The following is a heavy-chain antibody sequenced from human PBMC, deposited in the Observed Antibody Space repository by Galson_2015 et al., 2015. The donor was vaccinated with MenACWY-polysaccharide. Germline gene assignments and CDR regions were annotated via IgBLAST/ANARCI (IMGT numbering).Heavy chain of an antibody. J-gene: IGHJ5*02. CDR3: AGIPATETSFGWFDP. CDR1: GVSISSGSHH. CDR2: MFHSGGG. D-gene: IGHD4-17*01. Sequence: TCAVSGVSISSGSHHWSWFRQYPGKSLEWIAYMFHSGGGNYNPSLRSRVTISLDKSRNQFSLNLSSVTAADTAVYFCAGIPATETSFGWFDPWGQGTLVTVSS. V-gene: IGHV4-31*11.